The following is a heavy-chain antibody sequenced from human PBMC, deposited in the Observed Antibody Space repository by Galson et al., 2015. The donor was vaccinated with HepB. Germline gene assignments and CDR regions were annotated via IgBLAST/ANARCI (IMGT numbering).Heavy chain of an antibody. Sequence: SLRLACAGSGFIFGDYAMNWFRQAPGKGLEWVGFIGSKSYGGTTEYAASVKGRFVISRDDSKNIAYLHMNNQKIEDTAVYFCTRDRWFHAFDMWGQGTLVTVSS. CDR1: GFIFGDYA. V-gene: IGHV3-49*03. CDR3: TRDRWFHAFDM. J-gene: IGHJ3*02. D-gene: IGHD3-10*01. CDR2: IGSKSYGGTT.